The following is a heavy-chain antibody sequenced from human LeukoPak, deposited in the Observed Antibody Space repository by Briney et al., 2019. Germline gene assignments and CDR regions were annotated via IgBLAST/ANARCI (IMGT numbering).Heavy chain of an antibody. J-gene: IGHJ4*02. CDR2: INPNSGGT. V-gene: IGHV1-2*02. Sequence: ASVKVSCKASGYTFTGYYIHWVRQAPGQGLEWMGWINPNSGGTNYAQKFQGRVTMTRDTSISTAYMELSRLRSDDTAVYYCARFPDYDILTGAYVSDYWGQGTLVTVSS. D-gene: IGHD3-9*01. CDR3: ARFPDYDILTGAYVSDY. CDR1: GYTFTGYY.